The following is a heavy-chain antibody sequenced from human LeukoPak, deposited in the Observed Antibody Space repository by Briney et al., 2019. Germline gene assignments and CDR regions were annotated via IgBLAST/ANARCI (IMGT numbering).Heavy chain of an antibody. CDR2: ISSIVGRT. J-gene: IGHJ4*02. CDR3: VKSRYCSGGSFFRVPFDY. Sequence: GGSMCPSSSLSGFSSSSLAMRWVRHAPGGGMEYVSAISSIVGRTSYADSVKGRLTISRDNSKYTLYLQKSSLRGEDTAVYFCVKSRYCSGGSFFRVPFDYWGQGTLVTVSS. CDR1: GFSSSSLA. V-gene: IGHV3-64D*06. D-gene: IGHD2-15*01.